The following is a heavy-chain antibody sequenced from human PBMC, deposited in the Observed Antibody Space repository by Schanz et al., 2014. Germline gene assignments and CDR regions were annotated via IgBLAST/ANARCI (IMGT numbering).Heavy chain of an antibody. Sequence: EVQLVESGGGLVRPGDSLRLSCAASGFTFSSYNINWVRQAPGKGLEYISSISPSSSYIYYADSVKGRFTISRDNAKNSLYLQMNSLRAEDAAVYYGARVELAVYYYAMDVWGQGTGGTVSS. CDR1: GFTFSSYN. CDR2: ISPSSSYI. J-gene: IGHJ6*02. CDR3: ARVELAVYYYAMDV. V-gene: IGHV3-21*02. D-gene: IGHD6-19*01.